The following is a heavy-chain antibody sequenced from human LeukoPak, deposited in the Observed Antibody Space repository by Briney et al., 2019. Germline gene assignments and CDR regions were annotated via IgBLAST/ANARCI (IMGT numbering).Heavy chain of an antibody. CDR2: ISAYNGNT. CDR3: ARDLVGATYFDY. V-gene: IGHV1-18*01. CDR1: GYTFTSYG. Sequence: ASVKVSCKASGYTFTSYGISWVRQAPGQGLEWMGWISAYNGNTDYAQKLQGRVTMTTDTSTSTAYMELRSLRSDDTAVYYCARDLVGATYFDYWGQGTLVTVSS. J-gene: IGHJ4*02. D-gene: IGHD1-26*01.